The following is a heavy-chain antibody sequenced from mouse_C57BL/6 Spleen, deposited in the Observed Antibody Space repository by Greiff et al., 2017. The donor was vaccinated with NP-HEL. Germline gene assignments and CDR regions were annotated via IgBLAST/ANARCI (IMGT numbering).Heavy chain of an antibody. CDR1: GFTFSSYA. Sequence: VQLKESGGGLVKPGGSLKLSCAASGFTFSSYAMSWVRQTPEKRLAWVATISDGGSYTYYPDNVKGRFTISRDNAKNNLYLQMSHLKSEDTAMYYCASLRETYYFDYWGQGTTLTVSS. CDR2: ISDGGSYT. D-gene: IGHD3-2*02. CDR3: ASLRETYYFDY. J-gene: IGHJ2*01. V-gene: IGHV5-4*01.